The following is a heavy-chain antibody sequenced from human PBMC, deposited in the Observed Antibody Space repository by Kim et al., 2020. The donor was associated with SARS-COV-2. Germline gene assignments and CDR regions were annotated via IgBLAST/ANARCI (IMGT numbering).Heavy chain of an antibody. V-gene: IGHV3-23*01. CDR1: GFAFGSFT. D-gene: IGHD2-15*01. CDR3: AKRRGGYFVSGTCLGGAGDA. Sequence: GGSLRLSCAASGFAFGSFTMNWVRQAPGKGLEWVAGISGVGRKTFDVDSVKGRFNISRDNAKSTLHLKMNSLRDEDTAVYYCAKRRGGYFVSGTCLGGAGDAWGAGTTVAVSA. J-gene: IGHJ6*04. CDR2: ISGVGRKT.